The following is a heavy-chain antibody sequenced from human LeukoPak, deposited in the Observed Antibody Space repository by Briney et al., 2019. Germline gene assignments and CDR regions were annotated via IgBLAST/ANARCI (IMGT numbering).Heavy chain of an antibody. V-gene: IGHV1-2*02. D-gene: IGHD6-19*01. CDR2: INAKSGGA. J-gene: IGHJ4*02. CDR1: GYTFTDYY. CDR3: ARDRERDVAGFELDY. Sequence: GASVKVSCKASGYTFTDYYIYWVRQAPGQGLEWMGWINAKSGGAISAQKFQGRVTMTRDTSISTTHMELSSLTSDDTAVYFCARDRERDVAGFELDYWGQGTLVTVSS.